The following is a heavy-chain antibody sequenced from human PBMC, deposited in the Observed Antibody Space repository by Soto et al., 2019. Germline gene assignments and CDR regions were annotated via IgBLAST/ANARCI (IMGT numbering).Heavy chain of an antibody. J-gene: IGHJ6*03. CDR2: ISGSGGST. CDR1: GFTFSSYA. V-gene: IGHV3-23*01. CDR3: AKTGYSGYGPVYYYYYMDV. Sequence: VQLLESGGGLVQPGGSLRLSCAASGFTFSSYAMSWVRQAPGKGLEWVSAISGSGGSTYYADSVKGRFTISRDNSKNTLYLQMNSLRAEDTAVYYCAKTGYSGYGPVYYYYYMDVWGKGTTVTVSS. D-gene: IGHD5-12*01.